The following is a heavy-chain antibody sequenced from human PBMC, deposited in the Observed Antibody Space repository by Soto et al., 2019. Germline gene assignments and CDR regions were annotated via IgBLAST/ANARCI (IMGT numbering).Heavy chain of an antibody. CDR1: GFTFRSYA. CDR3: AKSNRKSSGWYKLDAFDI. CDR2: ISGSGGST. Sequence: PGGSLRLSCAASGFTFRSYAMSWVRQAPEKGLEWVSAISGSGGSTYYADSVKGRFTISRDNSKNTLYLQMNSLRAEDTAVYYCAKSNRKSSGWYKLDAFDIWGQGTMVTVSS. J-gene: IGHJ3*02. D-gene: IGHD6-19*01. V-gene: IGHV3-23*01.